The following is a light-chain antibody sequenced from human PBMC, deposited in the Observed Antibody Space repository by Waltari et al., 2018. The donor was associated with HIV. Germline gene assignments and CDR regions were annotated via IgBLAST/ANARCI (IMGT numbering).Light chain of an antibody. Sequence: QSVLTQPPSASGTPGQRVTISCSGSSSNIGRHTLNWYQQLPGTAPKLLIYSNKQRPSGVPDRFSGSKSGTSASLAISGLQSEDEADYYCAAWDDSLNGRVFGGGTKLTVL. CDR2: SNK. CDR3: AAWDDSLNGRV. J-gene: IGLJ3*02. CDR1: SSNIGRHT. V-gene: IGLV1-44*01.